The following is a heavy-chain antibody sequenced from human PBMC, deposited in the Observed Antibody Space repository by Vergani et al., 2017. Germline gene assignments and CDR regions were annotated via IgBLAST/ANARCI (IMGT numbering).Heavy chain of an antibody. CDR1: GGTFSSYA. CDR3: GRVDRFYYGSGSKNENDYYYGMDV. D-gene: IGHD3-10*01. V-gene: IGHV1-69*06. J-gene: IGHJ6*02. CDR2: IIPIFGTA. Sequence: QVQLVQSGAEVKKPGSSVKVSCKASGGTFSSYAISWVRQAPGQGLEWMGGIIPIFGTANYGQKFQGRVTITADKSTSTAYMELSSLRSEDTAVYYCGRVDRFYYGSGSKNENDYYYGMDVWGQGP.